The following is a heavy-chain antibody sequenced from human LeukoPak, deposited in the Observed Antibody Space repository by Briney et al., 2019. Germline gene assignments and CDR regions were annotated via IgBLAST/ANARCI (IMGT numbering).Heavy chain of an antibody. J-gene: IGHJ6*03. V-gene: IGHV1-69*02. CDR2: IIPILGIA. Sequence: GASVKVSCKASGGTFSSYTISWVRQAPGQGLEWMGRIIPILGIANYAQKFQGRVTITADKSTSTAYMELRSLRSEDTAVYYCAVRARAYYYYMDVWGKGTTVTVSS. CDR1: GGTFSSYT. CDR3: AVRARAYYYYMDV.